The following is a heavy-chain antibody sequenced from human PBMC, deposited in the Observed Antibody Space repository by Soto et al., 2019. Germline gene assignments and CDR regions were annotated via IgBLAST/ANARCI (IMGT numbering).Heavy chain of an antibody. J-gene: IGHJ5*02. Sequence: QVQLQQWGAGLLKPSETLSLTCAVYGGSFSGYYWSWIRQPPGKGLEWIGEINHSGSTNYNPSLKRRLTISVDTSKNQFSLQLSSVTAADTAVYYCASTFWSRYYSRTGGNWFDPWGQGTLVTVSS. CDR3: ASTFWSRYYSRTGGNWFDP. CDR2: INHSGST. CDR1: GGSFSGYY. V-gene: IGHV4-34*01. D-gene: IGHD3-3*01.